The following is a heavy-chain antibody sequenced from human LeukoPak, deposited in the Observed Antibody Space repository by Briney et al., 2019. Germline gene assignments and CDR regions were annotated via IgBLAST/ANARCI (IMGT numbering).Heavy chain of an antibody. CDR2: ISSSSSYI. J-gene: IGHJ6*03. V-gene: IGHV3-21*01. D-gene: IGHD5-12*01. Sequence: GGSLRLSCAASGFTFSSYAMNWVRQAPGKGLEWVSSISSSSSYIYYADSVKGRFTISRDNAKNSLYLQMNSLRAEDTAVYYCARVVGGYSGYDYYYYYMDVWGKGTTVTVSS. CDR1: GFTFSSYA. CDR3: ARVVGGYSGYDYYYYYMDV.